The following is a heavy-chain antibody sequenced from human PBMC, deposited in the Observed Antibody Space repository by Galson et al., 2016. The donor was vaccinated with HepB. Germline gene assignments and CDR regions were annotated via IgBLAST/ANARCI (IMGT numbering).Heavy chain of an antibody. CDR2: IVPLFGAA. J-gene: IGHJ4*02. CDR3: ALVSRRGEYFDS. Sequence: SVKVSCKASGGTFRNSALSWVRQAPGKGLEWMGSIVPLFGAANYAPNFQGRVTITAHEATGTSYMDLSSLCSEDTAIYYCALVSRRGEYFDSWGQGTLVTVSS. CDR1: GGTFRNSA. D-gene: IGHD5/OR15-5a*01. V-gene: IGHV1-69*13.